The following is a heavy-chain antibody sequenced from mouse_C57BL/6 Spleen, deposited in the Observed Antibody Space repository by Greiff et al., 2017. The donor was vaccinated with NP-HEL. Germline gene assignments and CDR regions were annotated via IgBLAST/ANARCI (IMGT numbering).Heavy chain of an antibody. J-gene: IGHJ2*01. CDR3: ARWITTVVPLNY. Sequence: QVQLQQPGAELVKPGASVKMSCKASGYTFTSYWITWVKQRPGQGLEWIGDIYPGSGSTNYNAKFKSKATLTVDTSSSTAYMQLSSLTSEDSAVYYCARWITTVVPLNYWGQGTTLTVSS. V-gene: IGHV1-55*01. CDR1: GYTFTSYW. CDR2: IYPGSGST. D-gene: IGHD1-1*01.